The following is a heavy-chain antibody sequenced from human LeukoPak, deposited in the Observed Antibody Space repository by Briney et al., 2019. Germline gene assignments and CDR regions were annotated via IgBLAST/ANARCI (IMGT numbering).Heavy chain of an antibody. D-gene: IGHD3-10*01. Sequence: SETLSLTCTVSGGSISSGGYYWSWIRQHPGKGLEWIGYIYYSGSTYYNPSLKSRVTISVDRSKNQFSLKLSSVTAADTAVYYCARERHYTMDVWGQGTTVTVSS. J-gene: IGHJ6*02. CDR1: GGSISSGGYY. V-gene: IGHV4-31*03. CDR2: IYYSGST. CDR3: ARERHYTMDV.